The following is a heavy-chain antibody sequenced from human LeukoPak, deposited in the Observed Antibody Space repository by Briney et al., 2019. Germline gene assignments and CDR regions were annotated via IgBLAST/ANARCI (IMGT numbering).Heavy chain of an antibody. D-gene: IGHD3-10*01. Sequence: SVKVSCKASGGTFSSYAISWVRPAPGQGLEWMGRIIPIFGTANYAQKFQGRVTITTDESTSTAYMELSSLRSEDTAVYYCASSVQFGELHPDYYYYYYMDVWGKGTTVTVSS. V-gene: IGHV1-69*05. CDR1: GGTFSSYA. CDR2: IIPIFGTA. CDR3: ASSVQFGELHPDYYYYYYMDV. J-gene: IGHJ6*03.